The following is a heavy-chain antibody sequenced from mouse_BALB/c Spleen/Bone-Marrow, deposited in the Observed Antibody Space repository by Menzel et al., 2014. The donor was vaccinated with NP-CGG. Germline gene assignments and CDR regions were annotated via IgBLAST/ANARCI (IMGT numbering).Heavy chain of an antibody. CDR3: ARESYRSHYYFDY. J-gene: IGHJ2*01. D-gene: IGHD2-14*01. CDR2: INSNGGST. CDR1: GFTFSSYG. V-gene: IGHV5-6-3*01. Sequence: DVMLVESGGGLVQPGGSLKLSCAASGFTFSSYGMSWVRQTPDKRLELVATINSNGGSTYYPDSVKGRFTISRDNAKNTLYLQMSSLKSEDTAMYYCARESYRSHYYFDYWGQGTTLTVSS.